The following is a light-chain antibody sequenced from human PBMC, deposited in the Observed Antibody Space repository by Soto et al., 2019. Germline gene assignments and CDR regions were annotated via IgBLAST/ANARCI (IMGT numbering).Light chain of an antibody. Sequence: EIVLTQSPGTLSLSPGERATLSCRASQTISSSYFAWYQQKPGQAPRLLISGASSRATGIPDRFSGSGSGIDFTLTISRLEPEDFAVYFCQQYGSSPPITFGPGTKVDIK. V-gene: IGKV3-20*01. CDR3: QQYGSSPPIT. CDR2: GAS. CDR1: QTISSSY. J-gene: IGKJ3*01.